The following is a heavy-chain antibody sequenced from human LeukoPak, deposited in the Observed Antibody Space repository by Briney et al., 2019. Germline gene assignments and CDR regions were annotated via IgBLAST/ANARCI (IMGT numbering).Heavy chain of an antibody. J-gene: IGHJ3*02. Sequence: SETLSLTCAVYGGSFSGYYWSWIRQPPGKGLEWIGEINHSGSTNYNPSLKSRVTISVDTSKNQFSLKLSSVTAADTAVYYCASQTTVKTFWARTTHAFDIWGQGTMVTVSS. CDR2: INHSGST. CDR1: GGSFSGYY. CDR3: ASQTTVKTFWARTTHAFDI. D-gene: IGHD4-17*01. V-gene: IGHV4-34*01.